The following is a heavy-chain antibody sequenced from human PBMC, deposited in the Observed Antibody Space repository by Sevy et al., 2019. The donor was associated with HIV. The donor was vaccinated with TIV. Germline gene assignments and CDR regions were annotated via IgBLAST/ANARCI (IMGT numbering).Heavy chain of an antibody. CDR3: ATTKDYYDSSGSPFDY. D-gene: IGHD3-22*01. CDR1: GSTLTKLS. V-gene: IGHV1-24*01. Sequence: ASVKVSCKVSGSTLTKLSMHWVRQVPGKGHEWMVSFDPEDGQTIYARKLQGRVTMTEDTSTDTAYMVLSRLRSEDTAVYYCATTKDYYDSSGSPFDYWGQGTLVTVSS. CDR2: FDPEDGQT. J-gene: IGHJ4*02.